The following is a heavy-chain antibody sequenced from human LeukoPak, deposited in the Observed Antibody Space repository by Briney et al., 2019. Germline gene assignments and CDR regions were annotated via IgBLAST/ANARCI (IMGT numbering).Heavy chain of an antibody. CDR1: GYSFTSYW. Sequence: GESLKISCKGSGYSFTSYWIGWVRQMPGKGLEWMGIIYPGDSDTRYSPSFQGQVTISADKSISTAYLQWSRLKASDTAMYYCARLRRYCSGGSCYDPYYYYYGMDVWGQGTTVTVSS. V-gene: IGHV5-51*01. J-gene: IGHJ6*02. CDR2: IYPGDSDT. CDR3: ARLRRYCSGGSCYDPYYYYYGMDV. D-gene: IGHD2-15*01.